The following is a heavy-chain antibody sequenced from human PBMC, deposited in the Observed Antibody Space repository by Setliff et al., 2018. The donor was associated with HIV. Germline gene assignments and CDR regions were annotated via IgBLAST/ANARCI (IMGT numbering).Heavy chain of an antibody. CDR1: GGSVSSSSHY. Sequence: PSETLSLTCSVSGGSVSSSSHYWGWIRQPPGKGLEWIGSIYYSGSTYYNPSLKNRLTISVDTSNNQFSLKLTSVTDADTAVYYCARQGYNYDSSGYLIPAGYFQHWGQGTLVTVSS. V-gene: IGHV4-39*01. D-gene: IGHD3-22*01. CDR2: IYYSGST. J-gene: IGHJ1*01. CDR3: ARQGYNYDSSGYLIPAGYFQH.